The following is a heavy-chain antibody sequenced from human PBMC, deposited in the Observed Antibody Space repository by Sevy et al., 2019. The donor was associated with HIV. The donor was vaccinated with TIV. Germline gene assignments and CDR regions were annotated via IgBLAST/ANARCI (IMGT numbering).Heavy chain of an antibody. CDR1: GYTFTSYG. CDR3: ARDQGSRYSSGWYDY. Sequence: ASEKVSCKASGYTFTSYGISWVRQAPGQGLEWMGWISAYNGNTNYAQKLQGRVTMTTDTSTSTAYMELRSLRSDDTAVYYCARDQGSRYSSGWYDYWGQGTLVTVSS. J-gene: IGHJ4*02. CDR2: ISAYNGNT. D-gene: IGHD6-19*01. V-gene: IGHV1-18*01.